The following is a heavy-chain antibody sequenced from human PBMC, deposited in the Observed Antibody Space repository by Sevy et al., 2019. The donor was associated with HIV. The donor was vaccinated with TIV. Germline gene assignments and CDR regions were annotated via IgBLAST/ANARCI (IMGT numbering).Heavy chain of an antibody. J-gene: IGHJ4*02. CDR1: GFTFDDYA. CDR3: ARQRGVVLVPAAPFDY. V-gene: IGHV3-9*01. D-gene: IGHD2-2*01. CDR2: ISWNGGTI. Sequence: GGSLRLSCAASGFTFDDYAMHWVRQAPGKGLEWVSGISWNGGTIGYADSVKGRFTISRDNAKNSLYLQMNSLRAEDTAWYYCARQRGVVLVPAAPFDYWGQGTMVTVSS.